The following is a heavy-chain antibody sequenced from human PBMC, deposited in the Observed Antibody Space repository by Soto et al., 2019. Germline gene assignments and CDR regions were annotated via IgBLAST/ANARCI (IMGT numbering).Heavy chain of an antibody. D-gene: IGHD2-2*01. V-gene: IGHV3-13*01. Sequence: GGSLRLSCAASGFTFRSYDMHWVRQATGKGLEWVSAIGTAGDTYYPGSVKGRFTISRENAKNSLYLQMNSLRAEDTAVYYCARSWVVVVPAAPVVDVWGQGTTVTVSS. CDR2: IGTAGDT. J-gene: IGHJ6*02. CDR3: ARSWVVVVPAAPVVDV. CDR1: GFTFRSYD.